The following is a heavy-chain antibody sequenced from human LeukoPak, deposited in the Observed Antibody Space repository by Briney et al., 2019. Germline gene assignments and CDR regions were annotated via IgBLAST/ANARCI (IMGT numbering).Heavy chain of an antibody. V-gene: IGHV2-70*11. CDR1: GFSLSDVGMC. Sequence: ESGPTLLNPTQTLTLTCTFSGFSLSDVGMCVSWIRQPPGNALEWLARIDWDDDKYYSTSLKTRLTISKDTSKDQLVLTMTNMDPVDTATYYCARGGGGDCYSFDVWGPGSLVTVSS. CDR2: IDWDDDK. CDR3: ARGGGGDCYSFDV. J-gene: IGHJ4*02. D-gene: IGHD2-21*02.